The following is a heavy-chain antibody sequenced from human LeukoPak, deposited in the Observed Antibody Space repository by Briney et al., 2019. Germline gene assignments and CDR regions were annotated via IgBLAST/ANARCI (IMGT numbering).Heavy chain of an antibody. CDR2: IYSGGST. CDR1: GFTVSSNY. CDR3: ASIYDSSGYYVPSYYYYGMDV. D-gene: IGHD3-22*01. J-gene: IGHJ6*02. Sequence: GGSLRLSCAASGFTVSSNYMSWVRQAPGEGLEWVSVIYSGGSTYYADSVKGRFTISRDNSKNTLYLQMNSLRAEDTAVYYCASIYDSSGYYVPSYYYYGMDVWGQGTTVTVSS. V-gene: IGHV3-66*01.